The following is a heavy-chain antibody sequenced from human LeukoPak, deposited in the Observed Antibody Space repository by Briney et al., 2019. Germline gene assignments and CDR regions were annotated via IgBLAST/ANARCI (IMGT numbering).Heavy chain of an antibody. J-gene: IGHJ4*02. CDR1: GYTFTSYD. V-gene: IGHV1-8*03. Sequence: GASVKVSCKASGYTFTSYDINWVRQATGQGLEWMGWMNPNSGNTGYAQKFQGRVTITRNTSISTAYMELSSLRSEDTAVYYCVRGAKCSGADCDSTKEYVYYFDYWGQGTLVTVSS. CDR2: MNPNSGNT. D-gene: IGHD6-25*01. CDR3: VRGAKCSGADCDSTKEYVYYFDY.